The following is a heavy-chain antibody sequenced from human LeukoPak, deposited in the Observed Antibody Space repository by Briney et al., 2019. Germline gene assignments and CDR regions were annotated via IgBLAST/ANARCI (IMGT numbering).Heavy chain of an antibody. J-gene: IGHJ5*02. D-gene: IGHD3-22*01. CDR3: ARGMGERYDSSGNWFDP. Sequence: SETLSLTCSVSGVSINSGNYYWTWIRQPAGKGLQWIGRIFTGGSTNYNPSLQSRVTISMDTSKSQVSLKLSSVTAADTAVYYCARGMGERYDSSGNWFDPWGQGTLVTVSS. CDR2: IFTGGST. CDR1: GVSINSGNYY. V-gene: IGHV4-61*02.